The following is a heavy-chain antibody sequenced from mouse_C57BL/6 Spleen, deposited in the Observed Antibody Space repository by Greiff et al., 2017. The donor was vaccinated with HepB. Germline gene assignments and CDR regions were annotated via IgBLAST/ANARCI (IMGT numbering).Heavy chain of an antibody. D-gene: IGHD1-1*01. Sequence: EVHLVESGGGLVKPGGSLKLSCAASGFTFSDYGMHWVRQAPEKGLEWVAYISSGSSTIYYADTVKGRFTISRDNAKNTLFLQMTSLRSEDTAMYYCARPFITTVVATLYWYFDVWGTGTTVTVSS. CDR3: ARPFITTVVATLYWYFDV. CDR1: GFTFSDYG. CDR2: ISSGSSTI. J-gene: IGHJ1*03. V-gene: IGHV5-17*01.